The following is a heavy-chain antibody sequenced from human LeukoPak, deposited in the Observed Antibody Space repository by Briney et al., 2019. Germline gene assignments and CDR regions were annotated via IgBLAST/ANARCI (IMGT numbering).Heavy chain of an antibody. CDR2: IKSKTDGGTT. CDR1: GFTFSNAW. V-gene: IGHV3-15*01. D-gene: IGHD5-18*01. Sequence: GGSLRLSCAASGFTFSNAWMSWVRQALGKGLEWVGRIKSKTDGGTTDYAAPVKGRFTISRDDSKNTLYLQMNSLKTEDTAVYYCASGYSYGNFDYWGQGTLVTVSS. CDR3: ASGYSYGNFDY. J-gene: IGHJ4*02.